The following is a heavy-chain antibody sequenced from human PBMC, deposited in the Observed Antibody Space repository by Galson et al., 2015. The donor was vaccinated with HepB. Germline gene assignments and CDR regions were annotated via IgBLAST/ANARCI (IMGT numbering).Heavy chain of an antibody. CDR1: GFTFSSYA. CDR3: AKDHWGYGDYGLLEYYFDY. Sequence: SLRLSCAASGFTFSSYAMSWVRQAPGKGLEWVSAISGSGDSANYADSVKGRFTISRDNSKNTLYLQMNSLRAEDTAIFYCAKDHWGYGDYGLLEYYFDYWGQGTLVAVSS. CDR2: ISGSGDSA. J-gene: IGHJ4*02. V-gene: IGHV3-23*01. D-gene: IGHD4-17*01.